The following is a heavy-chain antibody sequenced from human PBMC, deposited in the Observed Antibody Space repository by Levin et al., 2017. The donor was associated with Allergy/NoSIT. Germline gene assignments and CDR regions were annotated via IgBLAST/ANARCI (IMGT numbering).Heavy chain of an antibody. CDR2: ISGSGGST. CDR3: AKDFEPSWYSNSWYYFDY. Sequence: GESLKISCAASGFTFSSYAMNWVRQAPGKGLEWVSTISGSGGSTYYADSVKGRFTISRDNSKNTLYLQMNSLRAEDTAVYYCAKDFEPSWYSNSWYYFDYWGQGTLVTVSS. V-gene: IGHV3-23*01. J-gene: IGHJ4*02. D-gene: IGHD6-13*01. CDR1: GFTFSSYA.